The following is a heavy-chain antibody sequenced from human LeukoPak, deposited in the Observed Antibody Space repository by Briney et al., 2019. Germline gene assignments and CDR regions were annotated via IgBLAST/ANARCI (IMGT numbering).Heavy chain of an antibody. D-gene: IGHD2-2*01. J-gene: IGHJ3*02. CDR2: INTDGSST. V-gene: IGHV3-74*01. CDR1: GFTFSSYW. CDR3: AKIGYCSSTSCYDGAFDI. Sequence: GGSLRLSCAASGFTFSSYWMHWVRQAPGKGLVWVSRINTDGSSTTYADSVKGRFTISRDNSKNTLYLQMNSLRAEDTAVYYCAKIGYCSSTSCYDGAFDIWGQGTMVTVSS.